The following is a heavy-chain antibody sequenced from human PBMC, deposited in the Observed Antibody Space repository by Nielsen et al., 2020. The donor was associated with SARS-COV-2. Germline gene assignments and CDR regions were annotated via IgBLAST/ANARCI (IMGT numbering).Heavy chain of an antibody. J-gene: IGHJ4*02. V-gene: IGHV3-30-3*01. CDR1: GFTFSSYA. Sequence: GGSLRLSCAASGFTFSSYAMHWVRQAPGKGLEWVAVISYDESNKYYADSVKGRFTISRDNSKNTLYLQMNSLRAEDTAVYYCARDRMYSGSYFDYWGQGTLVTVSS. CDR3: ARDRMYSGSYFDY. CDR2: ISYDESNK. D-gene: IGHD1-26*01.